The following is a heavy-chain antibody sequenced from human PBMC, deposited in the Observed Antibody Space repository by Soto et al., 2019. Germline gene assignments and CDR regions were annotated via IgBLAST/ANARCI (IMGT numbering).Heavy chain of an antibody. D-gene: IGHD1-1*01. Sequence: PSETLSLTCSVSGGSISSSNYYWAWIRQPPGKGLEWIGSIYYIGNTYYNPSLKSRVTMPVDTFKNQFSLKVTSVTAAGTAIYYCAREDRTNGYNYDYWGQGTLVTVSS. V-gene: IGHV4-39*01. CDR1: GGSISSSNYY. CDR2: IYYIGNT. J-gene: IGHJ4*02. CDR3: AREDRTNGYNYDY.